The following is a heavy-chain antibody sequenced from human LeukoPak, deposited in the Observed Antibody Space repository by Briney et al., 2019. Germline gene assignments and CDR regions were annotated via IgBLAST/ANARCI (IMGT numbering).Heavy chain of an antibody. Sequence: GGSLRLSCIASGFTFCDYAMSWVRQAPGKGLEWVGFIRSRTYGGTAEYAASVKGRFTISRDDSKSIAYLQMSSLKSEDTAVYYCTRDQPLGEWGQGTLVTVSS. CDR3: TRDQPLGE. J-gene: IGHJ4*02. CDR2: IRSRTYGGTA. D-gene: IGHD3-16*01. V-gene: IGHV3-49*04. CDR1: GFTFCDYA.